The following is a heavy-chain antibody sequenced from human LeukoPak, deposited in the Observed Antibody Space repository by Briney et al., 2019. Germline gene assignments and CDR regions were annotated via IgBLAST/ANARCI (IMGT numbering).Heavy chain of an antibody. CDR1: GGSISSYY. D-gene: IGHD5-18*01. CDR3: VRLKFMVTTYYGMDV. J-gene: IGHJ6*02. Sequence: SETLSLTCTVSGGSISSYYWSWIRQPPGKGLEWIGYIYYSGSTNYNPSLKSRVTISVDTSKNQFSLKLSSVNAADTAVYYCVRLKFMVTTYYGMDVWGQGTTVTVSS. CDR2: IYYSGST. V-gene: IGHV4-59*08.